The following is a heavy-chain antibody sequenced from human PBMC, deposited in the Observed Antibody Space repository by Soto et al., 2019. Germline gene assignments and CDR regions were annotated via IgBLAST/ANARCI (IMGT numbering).Heavy chain of an antibody. D-gene: IGHD5-18*01. CDR3: ARDHPHSYGVYYFDY. Sequence: PSEPLSHTCTVSDGSISNYYWNWIRQSPGKGLEWIGYIYSSGSTHYNPSLQNRVTISIDTSKNQVSLKVNSVTAADTAVYYCARDHPHSYGVYYFDYWGQGTPVTVSS. J-gene: IGHJ4*02. V-gene: IGHV4-59*01. CDR1: DGSISNYY. CDR2: IYSSGST.